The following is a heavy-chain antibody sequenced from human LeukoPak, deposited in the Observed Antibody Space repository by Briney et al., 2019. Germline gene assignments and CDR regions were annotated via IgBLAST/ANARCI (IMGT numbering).Heavy chain of an antibody. CDR3: ARDPRTVTTFYFDY. CDR1: GFSLSAYW. J-gene: IGHJ4*02. Sequence: GGSLRLSCAASGFSLSAYWMSWVRQAPGKGLEWVANIKQDGSEKYYVDSVKGRFTISRDNAKNSLYLQMNSLRAEDTAVYYCARDPRTVTTFYFDYWGQGTLVTVSS. CDR2: IKQDGSEK. D-gene: IGHD4-11*01. V-gene: IGHV3-7*01.